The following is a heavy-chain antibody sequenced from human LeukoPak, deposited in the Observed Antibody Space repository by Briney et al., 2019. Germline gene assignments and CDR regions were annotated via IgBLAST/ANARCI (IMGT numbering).Heavy chain of an antibody. J-gene: IGHJ5*02. CDR3: ATDLDR. V-gene: IGHV3-15*01. CDR2: IKSKTEGETI. Sequence: PGGSLRLSCAASGFTFSNTWMSWVRQAPGKGLEWVARIKSKTEGETIDYSAPVKGRFTISRDDSKNTLYLQMNTLKTEDTAVYYCATDLDRWGQGTLVTVSS. CDR1: GFTFSNTW.